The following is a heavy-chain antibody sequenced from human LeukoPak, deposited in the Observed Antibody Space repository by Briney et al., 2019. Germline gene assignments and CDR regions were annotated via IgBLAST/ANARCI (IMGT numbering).Heavy chain of an antibody. CDR1: GFTFSSYG. V-gene: IGHV3-30*18. CDR3: AKGADTMIVVVTHPLDY. D-gene: IGHD3-22*01. Sequence: GGSLRLSCAASGFTFSSYGMHWVRQAPGKGLEWVAVISYDGSNKYYADSVKGRFTISRDNSKNTLYLQMNSLRAEDTAVYYCAKGADTMIVVVTHPLDYWGQGTLVTVSP. CDR2: ISYDGSNK. J-gene: IGHJ4*02.